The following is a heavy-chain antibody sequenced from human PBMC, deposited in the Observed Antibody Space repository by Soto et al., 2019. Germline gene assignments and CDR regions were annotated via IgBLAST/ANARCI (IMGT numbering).Heavy chain of an antibody. V-gene: IGHV4-59*08. CDR2: IFYSGST. D-gene: IGHD4-17*01. J-gene: IGHJ4*02. Sequence: SETLSLTCTVSGGSINNHYWNWIRQTPGKGLKWIGYIFYSGSTNYNPSLKSRVTISVGTSRNQISLRLTSVTAADTALYYCARRDGDYLGVGYFDFWGQGSMVTVSS. CDR3: ARRDGDYLGVGYFDF. CDR1: GGSINNHY.